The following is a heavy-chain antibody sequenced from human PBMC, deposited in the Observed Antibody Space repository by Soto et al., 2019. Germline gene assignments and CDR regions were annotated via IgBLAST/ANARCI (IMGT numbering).Heavy chain of an antibody. D-gene: IGHD4-17*01. CDR3: AKALTTVTRPRYFDC. CDR1: AFSLSNNG. J-gene: IGHJ4*02. CDR2: ISPDGTAT. Sequence: GGSLRLSCTAPAFSLSNNGMNWVRQAPGKGLQWISAISPDGTATYYADSVKGRFTISRDNSKSTLFLQMDSLRVEDTAVYYCAKALTTVTRPRYFDCWGQGTLVTVSS. V-gene: IGHV3-23*01.